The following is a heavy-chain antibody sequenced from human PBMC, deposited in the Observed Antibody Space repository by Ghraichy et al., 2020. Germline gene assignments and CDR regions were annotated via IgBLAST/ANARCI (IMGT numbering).Heavy chain of an antibody. J-gene: IGHJ4*01. CDR1: GFTFSNYA. CDR2: ISASGGST. CDR3: RSFFAY. D-gene: IGHD1-26*01. Sequence: GESLNISCAASGFTFSNYAMSWVRQAPGKGLEWVSAISASGGSTYYADSVKGRFTISRDNSKNTLYLQMNSLRAEDTAVYYCRSFFAYWGHGTLVTVSS. V-gene: IGHV3-23*01.